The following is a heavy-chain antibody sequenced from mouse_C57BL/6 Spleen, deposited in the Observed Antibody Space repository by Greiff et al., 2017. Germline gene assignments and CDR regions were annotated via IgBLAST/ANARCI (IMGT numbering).Heavy chain of an antibody. CDR2: IYPGSGNT. Sequence: QVQLQQSGAELVRPGASVKLSCKASGYTFTDYYINWVKQRPGQGLEWIARIYPGSGNTYYNEKFKGKATLTAEKSSSTAYMQLSSLTSEDSAVYFCARLGDGYYVYFAYWGQGTTLTVSS. J-gene: IGHJ2*01. CDR1: GYTFTDYY. V-gene: IGHV1-76*01. CDR3: ARLGDGYYVYFAY. D-gene: IGHD2-3*01.